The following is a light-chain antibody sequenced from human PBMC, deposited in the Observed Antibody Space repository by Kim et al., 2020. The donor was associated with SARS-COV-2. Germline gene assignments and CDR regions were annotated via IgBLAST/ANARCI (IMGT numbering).Light chain of an antibody. CDR3: QHYSGSPPFS. CDR1: QSVNSGY. Sequence: SPGERATFSCRASQSVNSGYLAWYQQKPGQAPRFLLCGAITRAAGIPDRFSGSGSGTDFTLTISRLQPEDFAVYYCQHYSGSPPFSFGQGTKLEI. J-gene: IGKJ2*01. CDR2: GAI. V-gene: IGKV3-20*01.